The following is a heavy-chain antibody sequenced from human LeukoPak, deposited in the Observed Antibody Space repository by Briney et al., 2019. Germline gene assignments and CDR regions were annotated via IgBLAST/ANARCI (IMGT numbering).Heavy chain of an antibody. Sequence: GGSLRLSCAASGFTFSTYSINWVRQAVGKRLEWVSGITSSSTIYYADSVKGRFTISRDNAKNSLYLQMNSLRAEDTAVYYCARPRDGYNLVAFDIWGQGTMVSVSS. CDR2: ITSSSTI. D-gene: IGHD5-24*01. CDR3: ARPRDGYNLVAFDI. CDR1: GFTFSTYS. V-gene: IGHV3-69-1*01. J-gene: IGHJ3*02.